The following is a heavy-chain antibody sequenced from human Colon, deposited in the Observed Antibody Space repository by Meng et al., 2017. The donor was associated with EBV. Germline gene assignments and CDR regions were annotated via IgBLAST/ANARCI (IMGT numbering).Heavy chain of an antibody. V-gene: IGHV4-39*06. CDR1: GGSISSSSHY. CDR3: ARRTFYFDNSGSGYFFDS. D-gene: IGHD3-22*01. Sequence: RLHLQGSGQRQLKPSETPSLTCTVSGGSISSSSHYWDWIRQPPGKGLEWIGSVYYSGSTFYSPSLKSRVTMSIDTSKNQFSLKLNSGTAADTAIYYCARRTFYFDNSGSGYFFDSWGQGTLVTVSS. CDR2: VYYSGST. J-gene: IGHJ4*02.